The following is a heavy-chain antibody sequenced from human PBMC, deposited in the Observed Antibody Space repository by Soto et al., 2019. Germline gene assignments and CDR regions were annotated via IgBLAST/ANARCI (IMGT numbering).Heavy chain of an antibody. V-gene: IGHV1-69*06. J-gene: IGHJ4*02. CDR2: IIPIFGTA. CDR3: ARLGLDYDSSGYYNFDY. Sequence: SVKVSCKASGGTFSSYAISWVRQAPGQGLEWMGGIIPIFGTANYAQKFQGRVTITADKSTSTAYMELSSLRSEDTAVYYCARLGLDYDSSGYYNFDYWGQGTLVTVSS. D-gene: IGHD3-22*01. CDR1: GGTFSSYA.